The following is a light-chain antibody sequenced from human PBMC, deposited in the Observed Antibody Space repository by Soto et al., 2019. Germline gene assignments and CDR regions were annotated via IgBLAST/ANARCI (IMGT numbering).Light chain of an antibody. Sequence: EIVVTQSPATLSVSPGERATLSCRASQSVSNNLAWYQQRPGQAPRLLIYGASTRATDIPARFSGRGSGTEFTLTISSLQSEDVAVYYCQQYNNWPLTFGGGTKVEIK. CDR3: QQYNNWPLT. V-gene: IGKV3-15*01. CDR2: GAS. J-gene: IGKJ4*01. CDR1: QSVSNN.